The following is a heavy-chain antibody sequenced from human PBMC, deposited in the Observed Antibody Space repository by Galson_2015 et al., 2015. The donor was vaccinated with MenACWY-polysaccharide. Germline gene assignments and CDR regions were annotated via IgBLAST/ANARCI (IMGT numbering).Heavy chain of an antibody. CDR2: ISYDGSNK. CDR3: ASPYYYDSSGHSSGY. Sequence: SLRLSCAASGFTFSSYAMHWVRQAPGKGLEWVAVISYDGSNKYYADSVKGRFTISRDNSKNTLYLQMNSLRAEDTAVYYCASPYYYDSSGHSSGYWGQGTLVTVSS. D-gene: IGHD3-22*01. J-gene: IGHJ4*02. CDR1: GFTFSSYA. V-gene: IGHV3-30-3*01.